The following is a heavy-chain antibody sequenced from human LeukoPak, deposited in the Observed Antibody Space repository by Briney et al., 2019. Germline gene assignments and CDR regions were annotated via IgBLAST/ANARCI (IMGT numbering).Heavy chain of an antibody. J-gene: IGHJ6*02. CDR2: IYPGDSDT. CDR1: GYSFTSYW. D-gene: IGHD3-10*01. V-gene: IGHV5-51*01. Sequence: GESLKISCKGSGYSFTSYWIGWVRQMPGKGLEWMGIIYPGDSDTRYGPSFQGQVTISADKSISTAYLQWSSLKASDTAMYYCARCPDFYGSGSYDHYYYYGMDVWGQGTTVTVSS. CDR3: ARCPDFYGSGSYDHYYYYGMDV.